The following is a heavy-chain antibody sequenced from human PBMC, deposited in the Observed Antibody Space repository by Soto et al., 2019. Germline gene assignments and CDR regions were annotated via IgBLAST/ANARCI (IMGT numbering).Heavy chain of an antibody. V-gene: IGHV3-30-3*01. J-gene: IGHJ3*02. CDR3: ARDWESGYYLHAFDI. D-gene: IGHD3-22*01. CDR1: GFTFSSYA. CDR2: ISYDGSNK. Sequence: GGSLRLSCAASGFTFSSYAMHWVRQAPGKGLEWVAVISYDGSNKYCADSVKGRFTISRDNSKNTLYLQMNSLRAEDTAVYYCARDWESGYYLHAFDIWGQGTMFTVAS.